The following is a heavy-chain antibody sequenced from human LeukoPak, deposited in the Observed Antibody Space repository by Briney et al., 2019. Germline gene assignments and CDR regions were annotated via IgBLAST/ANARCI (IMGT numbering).Heavy chain of an antibody. CDR3: ARDLGPRSRYYYDSSGNPRDAFDI. CDR2: IWYDGSNK. J-gene: IGHJ3*02. D-gene: IGHD3-22*01. CDR1: GFTFSSYG. V-gene: IGHV3-33*01. Sequence: PGGSLRVSCAASGFTFSSYGMHWVRQAPGKGLEWVAVIWYDGSNKYYADSVKGRFTISRDNSKNTLYLQMNSLRAEDTAVYYCARDLGPRSRYYYDSSGNPRDAFDIWGQGTMVTVSS.